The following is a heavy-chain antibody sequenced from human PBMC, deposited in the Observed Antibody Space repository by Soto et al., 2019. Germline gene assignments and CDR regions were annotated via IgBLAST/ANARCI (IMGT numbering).Heavy chain of an antibody. Sequence: SETLSLTCTVSGGSVSSGSYQWNWVRQPPGKQLEWFGYIFYSGTTKYNPSLKSRVTISIDTSKNQFSLKLTSVTAADAAVYYCARGVLVWGQGTTVTVSS. V-gene: IGHV4-61*01. CDR3: ARGVLV. CDR1: GGSVSSGSYQ. J-gene: IGHJ6*02. CDR2: IFYSGTT.